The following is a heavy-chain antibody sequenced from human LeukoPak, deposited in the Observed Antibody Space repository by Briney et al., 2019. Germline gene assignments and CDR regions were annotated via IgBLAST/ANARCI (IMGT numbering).Heavy chain of an antibody. Sequence: SETLSLTCAVYGGSFSGYYWGWIRQPPGKGLEWIGSIYHSGSTYYNPSLKSRVTISVDTSKNQFSLKLSSVTAADTAVYYCARQKGYCSGGSCYDNWFDPWGQGTLVTVSS. D-gene: IGHD2-15*01. J-gene: IGHJ5*02. CDR1: GGSFSGYY. CDR3: ARQKGYCSGGSCYDNWFDP. CDR2: IYHSGST. V-gene: IGHV4-38-2*01.